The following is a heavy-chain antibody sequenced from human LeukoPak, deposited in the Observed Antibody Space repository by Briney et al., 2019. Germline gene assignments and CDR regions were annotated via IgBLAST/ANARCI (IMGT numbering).Heavy chain of an antibody. CDR1: GVTFSTNG. J-gene: IGHJ4*02. V-gene: IGHV3-30*02. CDR2: IRYDGSNK. D-gene: IGHD3-22*01. CDR3: VVVVVITPY. Sequence: GGSLRLSCVASGVTFSTNGMHWVGQAPGKGLEWVALIRYDGSNKDYADSVKGRFIVSRDNSKNTLYMPMNSLRVEDSAVYYCVVVVVITPYWGQGTLVTVSS.